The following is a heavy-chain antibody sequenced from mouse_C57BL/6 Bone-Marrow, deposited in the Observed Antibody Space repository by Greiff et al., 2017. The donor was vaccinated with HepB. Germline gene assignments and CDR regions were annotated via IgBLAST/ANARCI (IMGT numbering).Heavy chain of an antibody. J-gene: IGHJ3*01. D-gene: IGHD1-1*01. Sequence: VQLQQPGAELVKPGASVKLSCKASGYTFTSYWMQWVKQRPGQGLEWIGEIDPSDSYTNYNQKFKGKATLTVDTSSSTAYMQLSSLTSEDSAVYYCARIIRYYDWFAYWGQGTLVTVSA. CDR3: ARIIRYYDWFAY. CDR1: GYTFTSYW. CDR2: IDPSDSYT. V-gene: IGHV1-50*01.